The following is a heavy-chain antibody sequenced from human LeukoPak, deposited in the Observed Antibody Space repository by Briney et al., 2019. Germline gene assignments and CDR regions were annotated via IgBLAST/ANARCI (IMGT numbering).Heavy chain of an antibody. J-gene: IGHJ4*02. CDR1: GYTFTGYY. CDR2: INPNSGGT. Sequence: ASVKVSCKASGYTFTGYYMHWVRQAPGQGLEWMAWINPNSGGTNYAQKFQGRVTITRDASISAAYMELSRLRSDDTAVYYCARSIAAAGHFDYWGQGTLVTVSS. D-gene: IGHD6-13*01. V-gene: IGHV1-2*02. CDR3: ARSIAAAGHFDY.